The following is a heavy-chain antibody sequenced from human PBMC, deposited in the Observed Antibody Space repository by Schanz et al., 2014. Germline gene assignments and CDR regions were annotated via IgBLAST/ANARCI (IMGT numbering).Heavy chain of an antibody. CDR2: IYTSGST. CDR1: GGSISSYY. V-gene: IGHV4-4*07. J-gene: IGHJ4*02. D-gene: IGHD2-2*01. CDR3: ARHGRGLAKYQLLYFDY. Sequence: QVQLQESGPGLVKPSETLSLTCSVSGGSISSYYWSWIRQPAGKGLEWIGRIYTSGSTNYNPSLKSRGTMSVDTSKNQFSLKLSSVTDADTAVYYCARHGRGLAKYQLLYFDYWGQGTLVTVSS.